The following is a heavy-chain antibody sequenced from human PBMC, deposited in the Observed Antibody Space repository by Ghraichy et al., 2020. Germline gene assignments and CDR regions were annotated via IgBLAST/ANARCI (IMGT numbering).Heavy chain of an antibody. J-gene: IGHJ6*02. V-gene: IGHV4-31*03. CDR2: FYYSGSS. Sequence: SETLSLTCTVSGGSISSCGYYWSWHRPQQGLERVWVRYFYYSGSSYSNPSLKSRVTISVDTTKNQFSLKLSSVAAAATSVYYCARDSDVVVPAAIPPYYGMDVWGHGTMVTGSS. CDR1: GGSISSCGYY. D-gene: IGHD2-2*02. CDR3: ARDSDVVVPAAIPPYYGMDV.